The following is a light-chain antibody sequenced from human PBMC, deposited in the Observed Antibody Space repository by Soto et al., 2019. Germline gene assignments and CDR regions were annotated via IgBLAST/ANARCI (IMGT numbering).Light chain of an antibody. CDR2: AAS. CDR3: QQLNSYPLT. V-gene: IGKV1-9*01. CDR1: QAISSP. Sequence: DIQWTQSPSFLSASLPHSFTITCRASQAISSPLAWYQQKPGKAPKLLIYAASTLQSGVPSRFSGSGSGTEFTLTISSLQPEDFAAYYCQQLNSYPLTFGGGTKVDIK. J-gene: IGKJ4*01.